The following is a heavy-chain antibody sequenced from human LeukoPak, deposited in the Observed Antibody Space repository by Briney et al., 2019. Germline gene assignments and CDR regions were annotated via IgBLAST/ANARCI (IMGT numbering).Heavy chain of an antibody. CDR3: AKDGRAALDY. CDR1: GFTFSGYG. D-gene: IGHD6-25*01. CDR2: ISYDGSNK. Sequence: GRSLRLFCASSGFTFSGYGLHWVRQAPGKGPEWLAVISYDGSNKYYADSVKGRFTISRDNSKNTLYLQMNSLRAEDTAVYYCAKDGRAALDYWGQGTLVTVSS. J-gene: IGHJ4*02. V-gene: IGHV3-30*18.